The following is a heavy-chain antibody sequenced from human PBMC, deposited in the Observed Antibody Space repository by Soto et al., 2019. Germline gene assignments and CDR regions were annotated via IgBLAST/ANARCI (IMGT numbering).Heavy chain of an antibody. Sequence: VQVVASGGGLVQPGRSLRLSCAVSGFRFEQYVMHWVRQAPGQGLECVSTVSPTGDTVAYADSVEGRFTVSRENAKNSLYLQMNSLKGDDTAFYYCLKDAHNGSIDDWGQGTLVTVSS. D-gene: IGHD3-10*01. CDR1: GFRFEQYV. CDR2: VSPTGDTV. V-gene: IGHV3-9*01. J-gene: IGHJ4*02. CDR3: LKDAHNGSIDD.